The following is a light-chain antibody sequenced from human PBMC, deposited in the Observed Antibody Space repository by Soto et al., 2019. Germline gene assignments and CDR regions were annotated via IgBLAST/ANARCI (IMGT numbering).Light chain of an antibody. CDR3: SSYAGSNNLV. V-gene: IGLV2-8*01. J-gene: IGLJ2*01. CDR1: SSDVGGYNY. CDR2: EVS. Sequence: QSALTQPPSASGSPGQSVTISCTGTSSDVGGYNYVSWYQQHPVKAPKLMIYEVSKRPSGVPDRFSGSKSGNTASLTVSGIQAEDEADYYCSSYAGSNNLVFGGGTKLTVL.